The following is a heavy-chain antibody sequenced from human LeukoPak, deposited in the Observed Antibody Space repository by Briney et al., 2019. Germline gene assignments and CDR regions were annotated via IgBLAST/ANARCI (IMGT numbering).Heavy chain of an antibody. D-gene: IGHD5-18*01. Sequence: SETLSLTWTVSGGSISSYYWSWIRQPPGKGLEWIGYIYYSGSTNYIPSLKSRVTISVDTSKNQFSLKLSSVTAADPAVYYCARAGYSYGYAYFDYWGQGTLVTVSS. J-gene: IGHJ4*02. CDR3: ARAGYSYGYAYFDY. V-gene: IGHV4-59*01. CDR2: IYYSGST. CDR1: GGSISSYY.